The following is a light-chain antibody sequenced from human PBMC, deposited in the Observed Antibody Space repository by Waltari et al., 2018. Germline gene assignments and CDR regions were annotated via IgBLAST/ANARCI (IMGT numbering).Light chain of an antibody. Sequence: DIQMTQSPSSLSASVGDTVTITCRASQGISSYLNWFQQKPGKAPKLLIYGATTLQSGVPSRFSDSGSGTEFTLTISSLQPEDFAAYYCLQHNSYPISFGQGTKVEIK. V-gene: IGKV1-17*01. CDR3: LQHNSYPIS. J-gene: IGKJ2*03. CDR2: GAT. CDR1: QGISSY.